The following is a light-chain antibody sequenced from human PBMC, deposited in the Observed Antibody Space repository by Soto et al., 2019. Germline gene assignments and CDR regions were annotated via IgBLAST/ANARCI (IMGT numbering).Light chain of an antibody. J-gene: IGLJ1*01. V-gene: IGLV1-40*01. Sequence: QSVLTQPPSVSGAPGQRITISCTGSSSNIGAGYPVHWYQQLPGTAPKLLIFGNTIRPSGGPDRFSGSRSGLAITGLQAEDEADYSCQSYDSSLGGYVFGTGTKGTVL. CDR1: SSNIGAGYP. CDR3: QSYDSSLGGYV. CDR2: GNT.